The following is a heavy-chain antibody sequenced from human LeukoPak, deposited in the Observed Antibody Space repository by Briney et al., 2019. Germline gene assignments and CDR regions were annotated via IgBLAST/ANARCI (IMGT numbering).Heavy chain of an antibody. CDR3: AAGGSSFDY. CDR2: IRYSGTT. J-gene: IGHJ4*02. D-gene: IGHD5/OR15-5a*01. V-gene: IGHV4-59*01. Sequence: SETLSLTCTVSGGTISSYYWSWIRQPPGKGLEWIGYIRYSGTTNYNPSPKSRVTISVDTSKSQFSLKLTSLAAADTAIYYCAAGGSSFDYWGQGTLVTVSS. CDR1: GGTISSYY.